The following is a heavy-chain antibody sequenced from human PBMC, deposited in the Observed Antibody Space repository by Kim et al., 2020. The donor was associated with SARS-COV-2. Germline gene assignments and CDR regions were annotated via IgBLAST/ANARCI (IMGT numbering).Heavy chain of an antibody. J-gene: IGHJ4*02. D-gene: IGHD4-17*01. CDR2: IRSKANSYAT. V-gene: IGHV3-73*01. Sequence: GGSLRLSCAASGFTFSGSAMHWVRQASGKGLEWVGRIRSKANSYATAYAASVKGRFTISRDDSKNTAYLQMISLKTEDTAVYYCTRVYYGGNSVGVLDPPDYWGQGTLVTVSS. CDR3: TRVYYGGNSVGVLDPPDY. CDR1: GFTFSGSA.